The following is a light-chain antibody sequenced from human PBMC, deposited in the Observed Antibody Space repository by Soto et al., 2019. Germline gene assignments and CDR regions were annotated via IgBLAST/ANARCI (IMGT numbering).Light chain of an antibody. Sequence: QPVLTQPPSVSAAPGQKVTISCSGSSSNIGDNYVSWYQQFPGTAPKVLIYDNNKRPSGIPDRFSGSKSGTSATLGITGLQTGDEADYYCGTWDSKSYVFGTGTKLTVL. V-gene: IGLV1-51*01. CDR3: GTWDSKSYV. J-gene: IGLJ1*01. CDR2: DNN. CDR1: SSNIGDNY.